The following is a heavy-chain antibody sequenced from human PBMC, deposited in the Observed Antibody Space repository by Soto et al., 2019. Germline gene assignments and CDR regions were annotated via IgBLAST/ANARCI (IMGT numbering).Heavy chain of an antibody. CDR2: ISYTGSA. V-gene: IGHV4-59*01. D-gene: IGHD4-17*01. J-gene: IGHJ6*02. CDR1: GGSINYSY. CDR3: ARVNYGGYYYGMDV. Sequence: SETLSLTCTVSGGSINYSYWTWIRQPPGKGLEWIGYISYTGSANYNASLQSRLTISVDTSKNQFSLKLSSVTAAATALYYCARVNYGGYYYGMDVWGQGTRVSVSS.